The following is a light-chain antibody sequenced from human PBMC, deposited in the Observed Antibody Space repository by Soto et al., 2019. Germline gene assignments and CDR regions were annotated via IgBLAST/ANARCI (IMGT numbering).Light chain of an antibody. CDR2: DVS. CDR1: SSDVGGYNY. CDR3: CAYAGSYTRYV. Sequence: QSALTQPRSVSGSPGQSVTISCTGTSSDVGGYNYVSWYQQHPGKAPKLMIYDVSKRPSGVPDRYSGSKSGNTASLTISGLQAEDEAEDYYCAYAGSYTRYVFGTGTKLTGL. V-gene: IGLV2-11*01. J-gene: IGLJ1*01.